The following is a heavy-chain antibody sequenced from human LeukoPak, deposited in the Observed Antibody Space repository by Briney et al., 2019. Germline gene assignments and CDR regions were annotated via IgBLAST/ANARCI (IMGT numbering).Heavy chain of an antibody. Sequence: PSETLSLTCTVSGGSISSGGYYWSWIRQHPGKGLEWIGYIYYSGSTYYNPSLKSRVTISVDTSKNQLSLKLSSVTAADTAVYYCASLEWFGELLYPNWYFDLWGRGTLVTVSS. V-gene: IGHV4-31*03. CDR1: GGSISSGGYY. J-gene: IGHJ2*01. CDR3: ASLEWFGELLYPNWYFDL. CDR2: IYYSGST. D-gene: IGHD3-10*01.